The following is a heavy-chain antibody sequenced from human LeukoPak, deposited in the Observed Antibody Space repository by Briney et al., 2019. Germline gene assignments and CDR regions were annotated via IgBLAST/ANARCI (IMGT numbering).Heavy chain of an antibody. D-gene: IGHD4-17*01. CDR1: GFTFNNYA. V-gene: IGHV3-23*01. CDR3: ARDYADYVGYFFFDY. J-gene: IGHJ4*02. Sequence: LPGGSLRLSCAASGFTFNNYAMNWVRQAPGKGPEWVSSISGGGETTYYADSAKGRFTISRDNSQNTLYLQMNSLRAEDTAVYYCARDYADYVGYFFFDYWGQGTLVTVSS. CDR2: ISGGGETT.